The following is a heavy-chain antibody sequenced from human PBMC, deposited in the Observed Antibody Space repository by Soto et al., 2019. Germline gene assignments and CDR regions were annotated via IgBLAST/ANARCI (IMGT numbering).Heavy chain of an antibody. CDR3: ARDLRVAGTSHSYDYGMDV. J-gene: IGHJ6*02. CDR1: GFTFSSYA. V-gene: IGHV3-30-3*01. CDR2: ISSDGSNK. D-gene: IGHD6-19*01. Sequence: GGSLRLSCAASGFTFSSYAMHWVRQAPGKGLEWVAVISSDGSNKYYADSVKGRFTISRDNSKNTLYLQMNRLRAEDTAVYYCARDLRVAGTSHSYDYGMDVWGQGTTVTVSS.